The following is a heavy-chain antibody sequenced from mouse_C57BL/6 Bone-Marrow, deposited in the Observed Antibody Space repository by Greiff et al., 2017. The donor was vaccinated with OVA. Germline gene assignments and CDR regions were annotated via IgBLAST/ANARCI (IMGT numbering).Heavy chain of an antibody. J-gene: IGHJ3*01. V-gene: IGHV1-81*01. D-gene: IGHD1-1*01. CDR3: ARLDYGSSAFAY. CDR2: IYPRSGNT. Sequence: QVQLQQSGAELARPGASVKLSCKASGYTFTSYGISWVKQRTGQGLEWIGEIYPRSGNTYYTAKFKGKATLTADKSSSTAYMELRSLTSEDSAVYFCARLDYGSSAFAYWGQGTLVTVSA. CDR1: GYTFTSYG.